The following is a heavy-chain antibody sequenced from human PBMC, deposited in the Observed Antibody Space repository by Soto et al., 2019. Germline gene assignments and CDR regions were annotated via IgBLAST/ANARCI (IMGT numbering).Heavy chain of an antibody. CDR3: ASPIVGPKN. J-gene: IGHJ4*02. D-gene: IGHD1-26*01. Sequence: QVQLVQSGAEVKKPGSSVKVSCTASGGTFTSLTMSWVRQAPGQGLEWMGRHIPIFCIVNYAEKFQGRVTITPDKATNTSYMELSSLRSVDKSIYYCASPIVGPKNWGEGTLVTVSS. V-gene: IGHV1-69*02. CDR2: HIPIFCIV. CDR1: GGTFTSLT.